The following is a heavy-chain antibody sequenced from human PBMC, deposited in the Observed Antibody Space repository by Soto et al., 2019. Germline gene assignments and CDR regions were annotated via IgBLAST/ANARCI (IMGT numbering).Heavy chain of an antibody. D-gene: IGHD6-19*01. Sequence: EVQLLESGGGLVQPGGSLRLSCAASGFTFSSYAMTWVRRAPGKGLEWVSAISGSGGSTYYADSVKGRFTISRDNSKNSLYLRMNGMRAEDTAVYYCASHPYTTGWPTSDYWGQGTLVTVSS. CDR3: ASHPYTTGWPTSDY. J-gene: IGHJ4*02. CDR1: GFTFSSYA. V-gene: IGHV3-23*01. CDR2: ISGSGGST.